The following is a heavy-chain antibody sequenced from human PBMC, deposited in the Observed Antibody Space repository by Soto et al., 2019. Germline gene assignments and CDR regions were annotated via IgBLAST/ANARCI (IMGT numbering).Heavy chain of an antibody. CDR1: GYTFTIYY. V-gene: IGHV1-46*01. D-gene: IGHD4-17*01. J-gene: IGHJ4*02. CDR2: INPSGGST. CDR3: ARDERMTTVTTVDY. Sequence: VKVSCKASGYTFTIYYKHWVRQAPGQGLEWMGIINPSGGSTSYAQKFQGRVTMTRDTSTSTVYMELSSLRSEDTAVYYCARDERMTTVTTVDYWGQGTLVTVSS.